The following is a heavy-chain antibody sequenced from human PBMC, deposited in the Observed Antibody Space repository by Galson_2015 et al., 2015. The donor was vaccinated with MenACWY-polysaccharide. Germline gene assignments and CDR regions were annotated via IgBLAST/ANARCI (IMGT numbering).Heavy chain of an antibody. Sequence: SLRLSCAASGFTFSTSWMTWVRQAPGKGLEWVANIKEDGSEKYYVDSVKGRFTISRGNAKNSQFLQMNSLRVEDTAVYYCARLNSGRSLGDAFDIWGQGTMVIVSS. J-gene: IGHJ3*02. V-gene: IGHV3-7*01. CDR3: ARLNSGRSLGDAFDI. D-gene: IGHD1-26*01. CDR2: IKEDGSEK. CDR1: GFTFSTSW.